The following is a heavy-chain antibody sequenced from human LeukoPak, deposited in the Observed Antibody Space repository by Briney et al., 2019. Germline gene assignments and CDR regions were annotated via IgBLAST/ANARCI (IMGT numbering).Heavy chain of an antibody. Sequence: GGSLRLSCTASGFTFGDYAMSWVRQAPGKGLEWVGFIRSKAYGGTTEYAASVKGRFTISRDDSKSIAYLQMNSLKTEDTAVYYCASHSGGRWRDYWGQGTLVTVSS. J-gene: IGHJ4*02. V-gene: IGHV3-49*04. CDR1: GFTFGDYA. CDR2: IRSKAYGGTT. CDR3: ASHSGGRWRDY. D-gene: IGHD2-15*01.